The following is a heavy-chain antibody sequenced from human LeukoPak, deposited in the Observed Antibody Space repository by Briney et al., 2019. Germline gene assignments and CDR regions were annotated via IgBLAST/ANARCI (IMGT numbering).Heavy chain of an antibody. V-gene: IGHV3-23*01. CDR2: ISISGGGT. J-gene: IGHJ4*02. Sequence: PGGSLRLSCAASGFTFSSYAMSWVRQALGKGLEWVSTISISGGGTYFADSVKGRFTISRDNSKNTLYLQMNSLRAEDTAVYYCAKGGGYSYDYYFDYWGQGTLDTVSS. CDR3: AKGGGYSYDYYFDY. D-gene: IGHD5-18*01. CDR1: GFTFSSYA.